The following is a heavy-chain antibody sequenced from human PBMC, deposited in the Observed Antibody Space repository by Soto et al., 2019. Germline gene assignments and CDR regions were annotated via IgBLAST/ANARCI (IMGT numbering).Heavy chain of an antibody. CDR2: VTRVGGNT. Sequence: EVQLLESGGGLIQPGGSLRLSCVASGFNFSLYAMNWVRQAPGKGVEWVSTVTRVGGNTYYADSVQGRFTMSRDNSLNTLYRQMNSLRVDDTAVYYCAKDRPLTSSGYYFDLWGQGTLVTVSS. V-gene: IGHV3-23*01. CDR3: AKDRPLTSSGYYFDL. CDR1: GFNFSLYA. D-gene: IGHD3-10*01. J-gene: IGHJ4*02.